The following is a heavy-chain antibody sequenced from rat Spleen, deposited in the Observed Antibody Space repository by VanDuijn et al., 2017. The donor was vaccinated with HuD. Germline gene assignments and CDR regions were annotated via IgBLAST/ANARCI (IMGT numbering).Heavy chain of an antibody. D-gene: IGHD1-7*01. Sequence: EVQLVESGGGLVQPGRSLKLSCEASGFTFKNYWMTWIRQAPGKGLEWIASISNTGGTTNYPDSVKGRFTISRDNAKTTLYLQMNSLRSEDTATYYCARPSYGYPFAYWGQGTLVTVSS. V-gene: IGHV5-31*01. J-gene: IGHJ3*01. CDR2: ISNTGGTT. CDR3: ARPSYGYPFAY. CDR1: GFTFKNYW.